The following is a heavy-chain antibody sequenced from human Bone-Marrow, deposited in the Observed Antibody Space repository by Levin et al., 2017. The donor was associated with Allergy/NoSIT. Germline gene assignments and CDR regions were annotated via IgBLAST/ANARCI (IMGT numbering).Heavy chain of an antibody. CDR2: ISYSGST. CDR3: ARLDGYSFDY. J-gene: IGHJ4*02. D-gene: IGHD1-1*01. CDR1: GGSISSSGYY. V-gene: IGHV4-31*03. Sequence: SETLSLTCTVSGGSISSSGYYWTWIRQYPDKGLEWIGYISYSGSTYFNPSLKSRLTMSIDTSEQHFSLNLNSGSAADTAIYYCARLDGYSFDYWGQGALLTVSS.